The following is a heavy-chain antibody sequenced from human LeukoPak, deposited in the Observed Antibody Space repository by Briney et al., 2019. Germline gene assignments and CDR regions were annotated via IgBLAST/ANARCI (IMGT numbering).Heavy chain of an antibody. CDR2: ISTGGTT. J-gene: IGHJ4*02. CDR3: AKDHGRPHDY. CDR1: GFTVSSNY. Sequence: GGSLRLSCAASGFTVSSNYMTWVRQAPGKGLEWVSLISTGGTTSYADSVKGRFTISRDNSKNTLYVQMNSLRAEDTAVYYCAKDHGRPHDYWGQGTLVTVSS. D-gene: IGHD1-1*01. V-gene: IGHV3-66*01.